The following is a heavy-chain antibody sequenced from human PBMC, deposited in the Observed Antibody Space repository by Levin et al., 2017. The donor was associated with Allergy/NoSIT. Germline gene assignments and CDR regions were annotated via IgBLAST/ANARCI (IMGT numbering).Heavy chain of an antibody. V-gene: IGHV3-23*01. J-gene: IGHJ4*02. CDR1: GFTFNTHA. CDR3: TTSLSDH. Sequence: SCAGSGFTFNTHATNWVRQAPGKGLDWVSGISTSGGRTYYADSVKGRFTISRDNSKNTLYLQMNSLRVDDTAVYYCTTSLSDHWGQGSLVTVSS. CDR2: ISTSGGRT.